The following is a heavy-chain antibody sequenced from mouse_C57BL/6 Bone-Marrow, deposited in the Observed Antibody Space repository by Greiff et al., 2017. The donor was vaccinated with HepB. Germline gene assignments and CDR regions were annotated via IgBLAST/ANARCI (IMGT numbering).Heavy chain of an antibody. CDR2: IHPSDSDT. J-gene: IGHJ4*01. D-gene: IGHD1-1*01. Sequence: QVQLKQPGAELVKPGASVKVSCKASGYTFTSYWMHWVKQRPGQGLEWIGRIHPSDSDTNSNQKFKGKATLTVDKSSSTAYMPLSSLTSEDSAVYYCAMEDLITTVPLMDYWGQGTSVTVSS. V-gene: IGHV1-74*01. CDR1: GYTFTSYW. CDR3: AMEDLITTVPLMDY.